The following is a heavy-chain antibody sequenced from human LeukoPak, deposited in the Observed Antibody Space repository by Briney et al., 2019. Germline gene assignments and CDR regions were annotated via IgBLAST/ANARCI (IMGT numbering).Heavy chain of an antibody. CDR1: GFTFSSYD. J-gene: IGHJ6*02. D-gene: IGHD2/OR15-2a*01. V-gene: IGHV3-13*04. CDR3: ARGILAPTKYYGMDV. Sequence: GGSLRLSCAASGFTFSSYDMHWVRQATGKGLEWVSAIGTAGDTYYPGSVKGRFTISRENAKNSLYLQMNCLRAGDTAVYYCARGILAPTKYYGMDVWGQGTTVTVSS. CDR2: IGTAGDT.